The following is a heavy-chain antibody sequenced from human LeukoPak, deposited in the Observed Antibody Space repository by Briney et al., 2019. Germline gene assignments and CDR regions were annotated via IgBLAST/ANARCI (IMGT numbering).Heavy chain of an antibody. D-gene: IGHD6-13*01. CDR1: GYSFTSYG. V-gene: IGHV1-18*01. J-gene: IGHJ4*02. CDR2: ISAYNSNT. CDR3: ARAAGGGYFDF. Sequence: GASVKVSCKASGYSFTSYGISWVRQAPGQGLGWMGWISAYNSNTNYAQNLQGGVTMTTDTSTSTVYLDLRSLRSDDTAVYYCARAAGGGYFDFWGQGTLVTVSS.